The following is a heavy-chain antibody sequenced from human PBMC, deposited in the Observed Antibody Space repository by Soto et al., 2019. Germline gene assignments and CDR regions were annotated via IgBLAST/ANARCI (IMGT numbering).Heavy chain of an antibody. CDR3: AKSGSHSYFDY. J-gene: IGHJ4*02. Sequence: GGSLRLACAASGFTFSSYAMNWVRQAPGKGLEWVSSISNSGGNTYYADSVKGRFTISRDNSKNTLYLQMNSLRTEDTAVYYCAKSGSHSYFDYWGQGTLVTVSS. CDR1: GFTFSSYA. V-gene: IGHV3-23*01. D-gene: IGHD1-26*01. CDR2: ISNSGGNT.